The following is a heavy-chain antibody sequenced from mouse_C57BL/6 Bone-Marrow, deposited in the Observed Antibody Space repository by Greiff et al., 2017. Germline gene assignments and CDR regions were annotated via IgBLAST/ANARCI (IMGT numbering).Heavy chain of an antibody. D-gene: IGHD2-3*01. CDR2: ISSGGSYT. J-gene: IGHJ2*01. V-gene: IGHV5-6*01. CDR1: GFTFSSYG. CDR3: ARVYDGYGY. Sequence: EVMLVESGGDLVKPGGSLKLSCAASGFTFSSYGMSWVRQTPDKRLEWVATISSGGSYTYSPDSVKGRFTISRDNAKNTRYLQMSSLKSEDTAIYYCARVYDGYGYWGQGTTLTVAS.